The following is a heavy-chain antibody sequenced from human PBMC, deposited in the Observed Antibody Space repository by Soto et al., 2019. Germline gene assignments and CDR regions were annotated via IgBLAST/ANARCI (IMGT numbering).Heavy chain of an antibody. D-gene: IGHD2-15*01. J-gene: IGHJ5*02. Sequence: QVQLVQSGAEVKKPGASVRVSCKASGYVFTGFYLHWVRQAPGQGLEWMGWIFPNSGATNYAQKFQGRATLTRDTSLSTGYMDLTRLTSDDTAVYYCARGRSLKWNWFDRWGQGTLVTVSS. CDR3: ARGRSLKWNWFDR. CDR1: GYVFTGFY. CDR2: IFPNSGAT. V-gene: IGHV1-2*02.